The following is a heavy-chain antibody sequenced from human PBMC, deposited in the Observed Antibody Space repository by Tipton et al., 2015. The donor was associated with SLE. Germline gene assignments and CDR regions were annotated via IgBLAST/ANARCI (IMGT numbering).Heavy chain of an antibody. CDR2: IKQDGSEK. J-gene: IGHJ6*02. CDR1: GFTFSSYW. D-gene: IGHD6-19*01. CDR3: AKDQAVAGRMGYYYYGMDV. V-gene: IGHV3-7*01. Sequence: SLRLSCAASGFTFSSYWMSWVRQAPGKGLEWVANIKQDGSEKYYVDSVKGRFTISRDNAKNTLYLQMNSQRAEDTAVYYCAKDQAVAGRMGYYYYGMDVWGQGTTVTVSS.